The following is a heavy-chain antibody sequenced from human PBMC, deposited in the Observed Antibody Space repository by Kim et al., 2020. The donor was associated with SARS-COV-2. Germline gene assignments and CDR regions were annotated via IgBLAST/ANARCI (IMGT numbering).Heavy chain of an antibody. CDR1: GFTFSSYA. Sequence: GGSLRLSCAASGFTFSSYAMHWVRQAPGKGLEWVAVISYDGSNKYYADSVKGRFTISRDNSKNTLYLQINSLRAEDTAVYYCARGGGNYLGAFDIWGQGTMVTVSS. V-gene: IGHV3-30*04. CDR2: ISYDGSNK. J-gene: IGHJ3*02. D-gene: IGHD1-26*01. CDR3: ARGGGNYLGAFDI.